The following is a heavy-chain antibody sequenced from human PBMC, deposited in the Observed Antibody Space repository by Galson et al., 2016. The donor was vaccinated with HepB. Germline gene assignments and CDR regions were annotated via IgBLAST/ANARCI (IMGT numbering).Heavy chain of an antibody. D-gene: IGHD6-19*01. V-gene: IGHV1-18*01. CDR2: ISGYNGNT. CDR3: ARVKGWSTSGQDYYFDY. J-gene: IGHJ4*02. CDR1: GYTFISYG. Sequence: SVKVSCKASGYTFISYGISWVRQAPGQGLEWMGWISGYNGNTNYAQKLQGRVTMTTDTSTSTAYMELRSLRSDDAAVYYCARVKGWSTSGQDYYFDYWGQGTLVTVSS.